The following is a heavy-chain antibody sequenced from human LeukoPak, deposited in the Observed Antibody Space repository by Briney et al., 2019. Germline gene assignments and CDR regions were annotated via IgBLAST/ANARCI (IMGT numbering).Heavy chain of an antibody. Sequence: SVKVSCKASGGAFSSYAISWVRHAPGQGLEWMGEIIPIFGTTNYAQKFQGRVTITADESSSTAYMEMRSLRSEDTAVYYCARDVLTGPDYYYYGMDVWGQGTTVTVSS. D-gene: IGHD3-10*01. CDR2: IIPIFGTT. CDR1: GGAFSSYA. V-gene: IGHV1-69*01. J-gene: IGHJ6*02. CDR3: ARDVLTGPDYYYYGMDV.